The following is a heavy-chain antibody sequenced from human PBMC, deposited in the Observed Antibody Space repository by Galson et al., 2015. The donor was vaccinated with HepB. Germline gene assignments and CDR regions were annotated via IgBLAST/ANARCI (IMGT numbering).Heavy chain of an antibody. D-gene: IGHD2-2*01. J-gene: IGHJ3*02. Sequence: SLRLSCAASGFTFSNYAMSWVRKAQGKGLEWVSTISGSGGSTYYADSVEGRFTISRDNSKNTLYLQMNSLRAEDTAVYFCTKDSRDCSGTSCPWTFDIWGQGTKVTVSS. V-gene: IGHV3-23*01. CDR3: TKDSRDCSGTSCPWTFDI. CDR2: ISGSGGST. CDR1: GFTFSNYA.